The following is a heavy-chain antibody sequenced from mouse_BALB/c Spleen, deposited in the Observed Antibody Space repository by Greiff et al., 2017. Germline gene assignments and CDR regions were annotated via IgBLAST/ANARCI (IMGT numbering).Heavy chain of an antibody. V-gene: IGHV3-2*02. D-gene: IGHD1-2*01. CDR3: ARGVYGFYAMDY. CDR2: ISYSGST. J-gene: IGHJ4*01. Sequence: DVQLQESGPGLVKPSQSLSLTCTVTGYSITSDYAWNWIRQFPGNKLEWMGYISYSGSTSYNPSLKSRISITRDTSKNQFFLQLNSVTTEDTATYYCARGVYGFYAMDYWGQGTSVTVSS. CDR1: GYSITSDYA.